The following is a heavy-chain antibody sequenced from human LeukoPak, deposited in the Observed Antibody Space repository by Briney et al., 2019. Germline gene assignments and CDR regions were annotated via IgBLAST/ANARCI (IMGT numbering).Heavy chain of an antibody. CDR3: VRERYRGSDY. J-gene: IGHJ4*02. D-gene: IGHD3-10*01. CDR2: IKEDGNEK. Sequence: GGSVRLSCAASGFTFSSYLMSWVRQAPGKGLEWVATIKEDGNEKYYVDSVKGRFTISRDNAKNSLYLQMNSLRVEDTAVYYCVRERYRGSDYWGQGALVTVSS. V-gene: IGHV3-7*01. CDR1: GFTFSSYL.